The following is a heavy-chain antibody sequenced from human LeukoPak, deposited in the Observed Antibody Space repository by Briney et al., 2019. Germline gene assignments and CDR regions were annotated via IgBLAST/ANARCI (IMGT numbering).Heavy chain of an antibody. D-gene: IGHD3-16*01. CDR1: GGSISSSSYY. V-gene: IGHV4-39*07. J-gene: IGHJ4*02. CDR2: INHSGST. CDR3: ARGRTRPWGYFDY. Sequence: PSETLSLTCTVSGGSISSSSYYWSWIRQPPGKGLEWIGEINHSGSTNYNPSLKSRVTISVDTSKNQFSLKLSSVTAADTAVYYCARGRTRPWGYFDYWGQGTLVTVSS.